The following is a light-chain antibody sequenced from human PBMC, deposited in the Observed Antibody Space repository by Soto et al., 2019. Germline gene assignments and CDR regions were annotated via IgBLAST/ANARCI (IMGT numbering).Light chain of an antibody. CDR2: DVS. Sequence: QSVLTQPRSVSGSPGQSVTISCTGTSSDVGGYNYVSWYQQHPGKAPKLMIYDVSKRPSGVPDRFSGSKSGNTASLTISGLQVGDEADYSCCSYAGSYTLYVFGSGPKVTVL. J-gene: IGLJ1*01. CDR1: SSDVGGYNY. CDR3: CSYAGSYTLYV. V-gene: IGLV2-11*01.